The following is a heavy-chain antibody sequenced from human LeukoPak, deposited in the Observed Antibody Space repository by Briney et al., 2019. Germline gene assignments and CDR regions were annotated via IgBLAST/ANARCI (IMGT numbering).Heavy chain of an antibody. V-gene: IGHV1-18*01. CDR2: ISAYNGNT. Sequence: ASVKVPCKASGYTFTSYGISWVRQAPGQGLEWMGWISAYNGNTKYAQKLQGRVTMTTDTSTSTAYMELRSLRSDDTAVYYCARDRPDYYDSSAYLRGLYSAFGCWGQGTLVTVSS. CDR3: ARDRPDYYDSSAYLRGLYSAFGC. CDR1: GYTFTSYG. J-gene: IGHJ4*02. D-gene: IGHD3-22*01.